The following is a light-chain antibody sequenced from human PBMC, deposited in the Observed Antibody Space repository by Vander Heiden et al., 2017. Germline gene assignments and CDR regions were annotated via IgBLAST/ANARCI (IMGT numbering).Light chain of an antibody. CDR2: DDS. CDR3: QVWNTITDHV. J-gene: IGLJ1*01. CDR1: NIATKN. V-gene: IGLV3-21*02. Sequence: SYELTQPPSVSVAPGQTAGITCGGNNIATKNVHWYQQKSVQSPVLLVYDDSNRPSGIPERFSGSTSGNTATLTISRVEAGDEADYYCQVWNTITDHVFGTGTKVTVL.